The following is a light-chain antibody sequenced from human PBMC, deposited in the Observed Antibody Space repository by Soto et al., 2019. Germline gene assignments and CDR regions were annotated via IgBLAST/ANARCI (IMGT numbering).Light chain of an antibody. J-gene: IGKJ1*01. CDR3: QQYRSSPRP. Sequence: EIVLTQSPGTLSLSPGERATLSCRASQSVSSSYLAWYQQKPGQAPRLLIYGASSRATGIPDRFSGSGSGTDFTLTISRLEPEDFAVYYCQQYRSSPRPFGHGPKVDIK. V-gene: IGKV3-20*01. CDR1: QSVSSSY. CDR2: GAS.